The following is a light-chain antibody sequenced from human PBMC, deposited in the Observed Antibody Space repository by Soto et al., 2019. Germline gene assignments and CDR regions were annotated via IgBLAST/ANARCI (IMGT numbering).Light chain of an antibody. CDR1: QSISSW. V-gene: IGKV1-5*01. J-gene: IGKJ1*01. Sequence: DIQMTQSPSTLSASVGDRVTITCRASQSISSWLAWYQQKPGKAPKLLIYAASSLESGVPSRFSGSLSGTEFTLTISSLQPDDFATYYCQQYNSSPWTFGQGTKVEIK. CDR3: QQYNSSPWT. CDR2: AAS.